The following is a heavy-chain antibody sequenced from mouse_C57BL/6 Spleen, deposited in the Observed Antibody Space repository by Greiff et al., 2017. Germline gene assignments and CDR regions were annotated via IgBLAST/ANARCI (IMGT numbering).Heavy chain of an antibody. Sequence: QVQLQQSGPGLVQPSQSLSITCTVSGFSLTSYGVHWVRQSPGKGLEWLGVIWRGGSTDYNAAFMSRLSITKDNSKSQIFFKMNSLQADDTAIYYCAKRGGSSYEDYYAMDYWGQGTSVTVSS. D-gene: IGHD1-1*01. CDR3: AKRGGSSYEDYYAMDY. J-gene: IGHJ4*01. CDR2: IWRGGST. CDR1: GFSLTSYG. V-gene: IGHV2-5*01.